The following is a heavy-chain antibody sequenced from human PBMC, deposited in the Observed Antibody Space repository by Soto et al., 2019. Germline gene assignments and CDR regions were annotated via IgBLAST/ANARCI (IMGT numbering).Heavy chain of an antibody. CDR1: GDSVSSNSAA. CDR2: TYYRSKWYN. D-gene: IGHD6-6*01. Sequence: SQTLSLTCAISGDSVSSNSAAWNWIRQSPSRGLEWLGRTYYRSKWYNDYAVSVKSRITINPGTSKNQFSLQLNSVTPEDTAVYYCARAEYSSSTGNYYYYGMDVWGQGTTVTVSS. J-gene: IGHJ6*02. CDR3: ARAEYSSSTGNYYYYGMDV. V-gene: IGHV6-1*01.